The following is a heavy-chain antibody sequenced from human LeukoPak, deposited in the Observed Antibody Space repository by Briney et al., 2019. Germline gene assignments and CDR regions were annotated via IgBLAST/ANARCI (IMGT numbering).Heavy chain of an antibody. J-gene: IGHJ4*02. Sequence: GGSLRLSCAVSGFTFSSEAMGWVRQLPGGGLEWVSTISPAGGTTYYAESMKGRFTISRDNSKSTLYLQMNSLRVEDTAVYYCAKDLAGYWGQGTLVTVSS. CDR1: GFTFSSEA. CDR3: AKDLAGY. V-gene: IGHV3-23*01. CDR2: ISPAGGTT.